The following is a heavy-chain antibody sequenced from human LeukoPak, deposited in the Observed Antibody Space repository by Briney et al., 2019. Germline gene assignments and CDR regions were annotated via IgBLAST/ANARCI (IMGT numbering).Heavy chain of an antibody. J-gene: IGHJ5*02. D-gene: IGHD3-16*02. CDR1: GGSISSYY. CDR3: AGSYYDYVWGSYRYGNNWFDP. Sequence: SETLSLTRTVSGGSISSYYWSWIRQPAGKGLEWIGYIYYSGSTNYNPSLKSRVTISVDTSKNQFSLKLSSVTAADTAVYYCAGSYYDYVWGSYRYGNNWFDPWGQGTLVTVSS. CDR2: IYYSGST. V-gene: IGHV4-59*01.